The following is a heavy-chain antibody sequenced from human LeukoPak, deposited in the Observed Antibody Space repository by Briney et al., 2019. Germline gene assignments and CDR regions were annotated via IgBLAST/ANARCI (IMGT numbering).Heavy chain of an antibody. CDR2: INPSGGST. Sequence: ASVKVSCKASGYTFTSYYMHWVRRAPGQGLEWMGIINPSGGSTSYAQKFQGRVTMTRDTSTSTVYMELSSLRSEDTAVYYCASSLPLWSGYYTAPGAYYYYYGMDVWGQGTTVTVSS. CDR3: ASSLPLWSGYYTAPGAYYYYYGMDV. D-gene: IGHD3-3*01. CDR1: GYTFTSYY. V-gene: IGHV1-46*01. J-gene: IGHJ6*02.